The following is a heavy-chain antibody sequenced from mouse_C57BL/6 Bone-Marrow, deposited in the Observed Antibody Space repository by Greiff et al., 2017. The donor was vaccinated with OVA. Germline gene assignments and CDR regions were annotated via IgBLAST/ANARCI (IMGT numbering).Heavy chain of an antibody. CDR1: GFTFSDYY. CDR3: ASRRRVSFAY. CDR2: ISNGGGST. V-gene: IGHV5-12*01. D-gene: IGHD6-2*01. J-gene: IGHJ3*01. Sequence: EVQRVESGGGLVQPGGSLKLSCAASGFTFSDYYMYWVRQTPEKRLEWVAYISNGGGSTYYPDTVKGRFTISRDNAKNTLYLQMSRLKSEDTAMYYCASRRRVSFAYWGQGTLVTVSA.